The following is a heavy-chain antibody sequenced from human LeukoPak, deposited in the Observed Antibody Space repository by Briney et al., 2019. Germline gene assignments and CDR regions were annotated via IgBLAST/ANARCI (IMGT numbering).Heavy chain of an antibody. V-gene: IGHV3-30*18. CDR3: AKGRVWFGELLSYYFDY. Sequence: PGRSLRLSCAASGFTFSSYGMHWVRQAPGKGLEWVAVISYDGSNKYYADSVKGRFTISRDNSKNTLYLQMNSLRAEGTAVYYCAKGRVWFGELLSYYFDYWGQGTLVTVSS. CDR2: ISYDGSNK. J-gene: IGHJ4*02. D-gene: IGHD3-10*01. CDR1: GFTFSSYG.